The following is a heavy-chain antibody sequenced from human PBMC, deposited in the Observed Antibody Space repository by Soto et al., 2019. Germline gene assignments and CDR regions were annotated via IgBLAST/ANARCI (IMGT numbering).Heavy chain of an antibody. V-gene: IGHV3-23*01. CDR3: ARSFGVAAAGPFDY. D-gene: IGHD6-13*01. J-gene: IGHJ4*02. CDR1: GFTSSSYA. Sequence: PGGSLRLSCAASGFTSSSYAMSWVRQAPGKGLEWVSAISGSGGSTYYADSVKGRFTISRDNSKNPLYLQMNSVRAEDTAVYYCARSFGVAAAGPFDYWGQGTLVTVSS. CDR2: ISGSGGST.